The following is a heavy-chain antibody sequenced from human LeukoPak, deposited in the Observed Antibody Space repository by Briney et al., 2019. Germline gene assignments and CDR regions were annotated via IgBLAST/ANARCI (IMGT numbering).Heavy chain of an antibody. Sequence: GGSLRLSCAASGFTFSSYAMSWVRQAPGKGLEWVSAISGSGGSTYYADSVKGRFTISRDNSKNTLYLQMNSLRAEDTAVYYCAKGRSIVVVPAAYLFDYWGQGTLVTVSS. CDR2: ISGSGGST. V-gene: IGHV3-23*01. CDR1: GFTFSSYA. J-gene: IGHJ4*02. D-gene: IGHD2-2*01. CDR3: AKGRSIVVVPAAYLFDY.